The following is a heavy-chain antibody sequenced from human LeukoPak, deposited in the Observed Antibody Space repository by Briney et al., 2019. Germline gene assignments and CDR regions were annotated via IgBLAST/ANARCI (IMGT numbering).Heavy chain of an antibody. CDR1: GYTFTNYD. D-gene: IGHD7-27*01. Sequence: ASVKVSCKASGYTFTNYDINWVRQATGQGLEWMGWMGSNSGDTGYAQKFQDRVTMTRDTFISTAYMELNNVRSEDTAVYYCVRGPPNWGFDYWGQGTLVAVSS. CDR3: VRGPPNWGFDY. J-gene: IGHJ4*02. V-gene: IGHV1-8*01. CDR2: MGSNSGDT.